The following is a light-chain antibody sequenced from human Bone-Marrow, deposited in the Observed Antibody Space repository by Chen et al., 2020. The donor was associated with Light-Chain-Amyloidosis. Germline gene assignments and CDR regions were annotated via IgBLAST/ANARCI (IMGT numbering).Light chain of an antibody. CDR3: YSYAPTPYFVL. J-gene: IGLJ2*01. CDR2: EST. Sequence: QSALTQPASVSGSPGHWITISCTGTISHVGSYNLVSWYQHNPGKATKLLIYESTERPSGVSNLFSGSKSGNTASPTIAGLQAEDEADYYCYSYAPTPYFVLFGGGTKLTVL. CDR1: ISHVGSYNL. V-gene: IGLV2-23*01.